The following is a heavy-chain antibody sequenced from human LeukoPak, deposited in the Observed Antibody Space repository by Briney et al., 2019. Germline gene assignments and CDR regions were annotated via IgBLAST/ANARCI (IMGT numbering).Heavy chain of an antibody. CDR3: ARVVFPGYYYYMDV. CDR2: IYHSGST. J-gene: IGHJ6*03. D-gene: IGHD2-21*01. CDR1: GYSISSGYY. V-gene: IGHV4-38-2*02. Sequence: SETLSLTCTVSGYSISSGYYWGWIRQPPGKGLEWIGSIYHSGSTYYNPSLKSRVTISVDTSKNQFSLKLSSVTAADTAVYYCARVVFPGYYYYMDVWGKGTTVTISS.